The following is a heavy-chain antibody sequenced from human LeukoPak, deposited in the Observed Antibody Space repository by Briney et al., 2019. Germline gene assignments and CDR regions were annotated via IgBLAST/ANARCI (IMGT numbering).Heavy chain of an antibody. CDR2: ISSSSSYI. V-gene: IGHV3-21*01. J-gene: IGHJ4*02. Sequence: GGSLRLPCAASGFTFSSYSMNWVRQAPGKGLEWVSSISSSSSYIYYADSVKGRFTISRDNSKNTLYLQMNSLTAEDTAVYYCVKRVVAATQPGDYFDSWGQGTLVTVSS. D-gene: IGHD2-15*01. CDR1: GFTFSSYS. CDR3: VKRVVAATQPGDYFDS.